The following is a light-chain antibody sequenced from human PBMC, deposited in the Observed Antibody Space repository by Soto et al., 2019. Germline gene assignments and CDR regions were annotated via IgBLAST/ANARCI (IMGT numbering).Light chain of an antibody. V-gene: IGKV3-11*01. CDR1: QSVTSY. J-gene: IGKJ5*01. Sequence: IVLTQSPPTLSLSPGERATLSCRASQSVTSYLAWYQQKPGQAPRLLIYDASNRATGIPTRFSGSGSGTDFTLTISSLEPEDFAVYYCQHRSIWPITF. CDR2: DAS. CDR3: QHRSIWPIT.